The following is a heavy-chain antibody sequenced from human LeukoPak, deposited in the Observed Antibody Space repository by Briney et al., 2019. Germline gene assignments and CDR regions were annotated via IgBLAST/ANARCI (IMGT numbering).Heavy chain of an antibody. CDR2: IYVIGTT. CDR3: VRHLGANTWMGNWFDP. Sequence: SETLSLTCTVSGGSISSGYSRGWIRQPPGKGLAWIGSIYVIGTTYYNPSITRRATISVDTSRNQSSLKLNSVTAAATAIYYCVRHLGANTWMGNWFDPWGQGTLVTVSS. V-gene: IGHV4-39*01. D-gene: IGHD1-1*01. J-gene: IGHJ5*02. CDR1: GGSISSGYS.